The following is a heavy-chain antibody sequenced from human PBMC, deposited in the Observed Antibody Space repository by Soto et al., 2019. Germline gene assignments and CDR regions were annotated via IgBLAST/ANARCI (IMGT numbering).Heavy chain of an antibody. D-gene: IGHD1-1*01. Sequence: GESLKISCKGSGYSFTSYWIGWVRQMPGKGLEWMGIIYPGDSDTRYSPSFQGQVTISAVKSISTAYLQWSSLKASDTAMYYCARRNPDFNYGMDVWGQGTTVTVSS. J-gene: IGHJ6*02. CDR2: IYPGDSDT. V-gene: IGHV5-51*01. CDR1: GYSFTSYW. CDR3: ARRNPDFNYGMDV.